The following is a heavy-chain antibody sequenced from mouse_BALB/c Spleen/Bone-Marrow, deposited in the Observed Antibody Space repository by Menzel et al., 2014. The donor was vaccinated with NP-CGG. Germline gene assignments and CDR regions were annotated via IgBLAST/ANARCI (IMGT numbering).Heavy chain of an antibody. CDR2: ILPGSGGS. Sequence: VQLQQSGAELMRPGASVKISCKATGYTFRNYWIEWVKQRPGDGLEWIGEILPGSGGSNYNEKLKGKATFTAGTSSNTAYMQHSSLTSEDSAVYYCARRGGSPRFAYCGQGTLVTGSA. D-gene: IGHD1-1*02. V-gene: IGHV1-9*01. CDR3: ARRGGSPRFAY. CDR1: GYTFRNYW. J-gene: IGHJ3*01.